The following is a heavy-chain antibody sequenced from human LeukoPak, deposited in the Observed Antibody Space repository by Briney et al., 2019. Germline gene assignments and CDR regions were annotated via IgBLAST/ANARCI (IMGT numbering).Heavy chain of an antibody. CDR1: GYTFISYY. D-gene: IGHD6-19*01. V-gene: IGHV1-46*01. J-gene: IGHJ4*02. CDR2: INPGAGST. Sequence: GSVKVSCKSSGYTFISYYLNWVRQAPGQGLEWMGTINPGAGSTSYAQKFQGRVTMTTDTSTSTDYMELSSLNSEDTAVYFCATSSSLTWGSSAWSIDHWGQGTLVTVSS. CDR3: ATSSSLTWGSSAWSIDH.